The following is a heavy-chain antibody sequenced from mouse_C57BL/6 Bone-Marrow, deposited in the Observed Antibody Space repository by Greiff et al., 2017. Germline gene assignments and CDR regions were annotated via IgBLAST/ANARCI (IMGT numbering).Heavy chain of an antibody. CDR1: GFTFSSYA. CDR2: ISDGGSYT. D-gene: IGHD6-1*01. J-gene: IGHJ2*01. CDR3: ARATSDFDY. Sequence: EVKLVESGGGLVKPGGSLKLSCAASGFTFSSYAMSWVRQTPEKRLEWVATISDGGSYTYYPDNVKGRFTISRDNAKSNLYLQMSHLKSEDTAMYYCARATSDFDYWGQGTPLTVSA. V-gene: IGHV5-4*03.